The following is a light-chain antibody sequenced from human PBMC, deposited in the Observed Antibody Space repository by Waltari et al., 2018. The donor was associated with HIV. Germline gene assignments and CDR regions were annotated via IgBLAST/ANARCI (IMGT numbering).Light chain of an antibody. CDR2: YNS. Sequence: SYVLTQPPSVSVAPGAAATIPFGAWNIGGKSVHWYKQQPGQAPVLVTRYNSDRPSGIPDRISGSNSGHTATLTITSVEAGDEATYYCQVWDSSNEHVVFGGGTELTVL. CDR1: NIGGKS. J-gene: IGLJ3*02. V-gene: IGLV3-21*04. CDR3: QVWDSSNEHVV.